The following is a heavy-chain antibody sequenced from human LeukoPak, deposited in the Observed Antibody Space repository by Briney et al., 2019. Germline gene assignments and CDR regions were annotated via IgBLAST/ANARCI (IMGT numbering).Heavy chain of an antibody. J-gene: IGHJ4*02. D-gene: IGHD1-26*01. CDR2: ISISDGST. CDR1: GFTFSNYA. Sequence: GGSLRLSCAASGFTFSNYAMSWVRQAPGKGLEWVSTISISDGSTFYADSVKGRFTISRDNSNNLLYLQMNSLRAEDTAVYHCAKRGFRGNYYFDHWGQGTLVTVSS. V-gene: IGHV3-23*01. CDR3: AKRGFRGNYYFDH.